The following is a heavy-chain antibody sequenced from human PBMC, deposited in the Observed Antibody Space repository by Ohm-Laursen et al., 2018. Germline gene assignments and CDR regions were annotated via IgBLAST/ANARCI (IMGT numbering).Heavy chain of an antibody. CDR1: GGSISRSSYN. CDR3: ARQGDSGRSFDY. J-gene: IGHJ4*02. Sequence: SDTLSLTCSVSGGSISRSSYNWGWIRLPPGNGLEWIGSMYFSGNTYYNPSLKSRVNITVGTSKNKFSLNLSSVTAADTAVYYCARQGDSGRSFDYWGQGTLVTVSS. CDR2: MYFSGNT. D-gene: IGHD3-10*01. V-gene: IGHV4-39*01.